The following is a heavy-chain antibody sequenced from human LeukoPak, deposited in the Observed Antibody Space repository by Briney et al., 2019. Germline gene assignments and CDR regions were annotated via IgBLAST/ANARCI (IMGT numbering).Heavy chain of an antibody. V-gene: IGHV1-2*02. CDR3: AREGTSQLANAIDI. Sequence: ASVKVSCKAYGYTFTGYYMHWVRQAPGQGLEWMGWINPNSGGTNYAQKFQGRVTMSRDKIISTAYMELSRLRSDGTAVYYCAREGTSQLANAIDIWGQGTMVTVSS. CDR2: INPNSGGT. J-gene: IGHJ3*02. D-gene: IGHD2-2*01. CDR1: GYTFTGYY.